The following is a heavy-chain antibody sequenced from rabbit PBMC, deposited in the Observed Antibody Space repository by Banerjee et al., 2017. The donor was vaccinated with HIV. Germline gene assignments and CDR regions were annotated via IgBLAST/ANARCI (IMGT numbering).Heavy chain of an antibody. Sequence: QEQLEESGGDLVKPGASLTLTCTASGFDFSSNYYMCWVRQAPGKGLELIACIYTGTSGSTYYANWAKGRFTISKTSSTTVTLQMTSLTAADTATYFCARDLAGVTGWNFGLWGPGTLVTVS. CDR3: ARDLAGVTGWNFGL. J-gene: IGHJ4*01. CDR2: IYTGTSGST. V-gene: IGHV1S45*01. D-gene: IGHD4-1*01. CDR1: GFDFSSNYY.